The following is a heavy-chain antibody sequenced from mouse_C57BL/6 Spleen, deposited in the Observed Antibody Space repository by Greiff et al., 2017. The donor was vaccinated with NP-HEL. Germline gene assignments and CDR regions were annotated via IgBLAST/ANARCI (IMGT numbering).Heavy chain of an antibody. CDR1: GYTFTSYG. J-gene: IGHJ3*01. CDR3: ATTAQAKAWFAY. V-gene: IGHV1-81*01. D-gene: IGHD3-2*02. Sequence: QVQLQQSGAELARPGASVKLSCKASGYTFTSYGISWVKQRTGQGLEWIGEIYPRSGNTYYNEKFKGKATLTADKSSSTAYMELRSLTSEDSAVYFCATTAQAKAWFAYWGQGTLVTVSA. CDR2: IYPRSGNT.